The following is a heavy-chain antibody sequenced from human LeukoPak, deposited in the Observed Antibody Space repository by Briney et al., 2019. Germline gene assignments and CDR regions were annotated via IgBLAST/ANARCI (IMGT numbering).Heavy chain of an antibody. CDR1: GFTFTTYG. D-gene: IGHD5-18*01. J-gene: IGHJ4*02. CDR3: AREERGYSGDY. V-gene: IGHV1-18*01. Sequence: GASVKVSCKTSGFTFTTYGISWVRQAPGQGLEWMGWISAYNGNTNYAQKLQDRVTMTTDTATSTAYMELRSLRSDDTAVYYCAREERGYSGDYWGQGTLVTVSS. CDR2: ISAYNGNT.